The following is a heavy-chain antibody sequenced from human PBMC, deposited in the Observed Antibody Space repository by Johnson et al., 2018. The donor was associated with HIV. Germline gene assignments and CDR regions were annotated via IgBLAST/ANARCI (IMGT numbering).Heavy chain of an antibody. V-gene: IGHV3-66*02. Sequence: VQLVESGGGLVQPGGSLRLSCAASGFTVSSNYMSWVRQAPGKWLEWVSVIYSGGSTYYADSVKGRFTISRDNSKNTLYLQMNSLRAEDTAVHYCVRALQRWLQWEAVDIWGQGTMVTVSS. J-gene: IGHJ3*02. CDR3: VRALQRWLQWEAVDI. CDR1: GFTVSSNY. D-gene: IGHD5-24*01. CDR2: IYSGGST.